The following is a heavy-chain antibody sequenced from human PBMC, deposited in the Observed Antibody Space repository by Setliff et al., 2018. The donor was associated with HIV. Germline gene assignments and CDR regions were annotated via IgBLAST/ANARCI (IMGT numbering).Heavy chain of an antibody. CDR2: ILYSGNT. CDR1: GASISSSSYH. CDR3: ARLSWDVDD. D-gene: IGHD1-26*01. J-gene: IGHJ4*02. V-gene: IGHV4-39*01. Sequence: LSLTCTVSGASISSSSYHWGWIRQPPGKGLEWIGNILYSGNTYYNPSLQSRITMSIDTSKNQFSLNLDSVTAADTAVYYCARLSWDVDDWGQGTLVTVS.